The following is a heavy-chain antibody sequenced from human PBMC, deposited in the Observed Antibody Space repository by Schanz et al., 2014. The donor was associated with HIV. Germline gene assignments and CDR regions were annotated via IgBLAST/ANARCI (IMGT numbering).Heavy chain of an antibody. CDR2: IKEDGIEK. Sequence: MQLVESGGSLVQPGGSLRLSCAASGFRFRSYWMSWVRQAPGKGLEWVANIKEDGIEKYYVDSVKGRFTISRDNAKNSLYLNMYSLRAEDTAVYFCAKSNGGDTAVVQYYFDYWGQGTLVSVSS. CDR3: AKSNGGDTAVVQYYFDY. V-gene: IGHV3-7*01. D-gene: IGHD5-18*01. CDR1: GFRFRSYW. J-gene: IGHJ4*02.